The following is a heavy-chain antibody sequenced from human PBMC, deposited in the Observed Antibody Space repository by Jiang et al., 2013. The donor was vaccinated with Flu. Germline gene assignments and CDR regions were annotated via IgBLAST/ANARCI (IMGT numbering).Heavy chain of an antibody. Sequence: TCTFSGFSLSTSGMCVSWIRQPPGKALEWLARIDRDDDKYYSTSLKTRLTISKDTSKNQVVLTMTNMDPVDTATYYCARVRRGTYYEKWFDPWGQGTLVTVSS. V-gene: IGHV2-70*11. CDR1: GFSLSTSGMC. CDR2: IDRDDDK. D-gene: IGHD1-26*01. J-gene: IGHJ5*02. CDR3: ARVRRGTYYEKWFDP.